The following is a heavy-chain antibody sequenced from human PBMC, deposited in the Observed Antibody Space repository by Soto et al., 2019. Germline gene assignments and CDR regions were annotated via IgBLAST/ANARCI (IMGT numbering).Heavy chain of an antibody. CDR2: ISSSGSTI. J-gene: IGHJ4*02. V-gene: IGHV3-48*03. CDR1: GFTFSSYE. D-gene: IGHD2-2*01. CDR3: AIVVPAAMAKPFDY. Sequence: GGSLRLSCAASGFTFSSYEMNWVRQAPGKGLEWVSYISSSGSTIYYADSVKGRFTISRDNAKNSLYLQMNSLRAEDTAVYYCAIVVPAAMAKPFDYWGQGTLVTVSS.